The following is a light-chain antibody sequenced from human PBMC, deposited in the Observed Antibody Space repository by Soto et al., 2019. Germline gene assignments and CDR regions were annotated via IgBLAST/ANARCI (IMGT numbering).Light chain of an antibody. V-gene: IGKV3-20*01. CDR3: QQYVNSPFT. CDR1: QSVRYNY. CDR2: EAS. J-gene: IGKJ2*01. Sequence: FVLTQSPGTLSLSPGERATLSCRASQSVRYNYIAWYPQKPGQAPRVLIFEASKRATGTPDRFSGSGSGTAFTLTSSRLEPEDFGVFYCQQYVNSPFTFGQGTKLEI.